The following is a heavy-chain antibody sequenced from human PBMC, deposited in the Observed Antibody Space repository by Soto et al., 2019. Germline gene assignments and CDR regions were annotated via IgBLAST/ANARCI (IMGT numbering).Heavy chain of an antibody. CDR1: GFTFSSHW. J-gene: IGHJ4*02. Sequence: GGSLRLSCAASGFTFSSHWMNWVRQGPGKGLVWVSRISGDGRTTSHADSVKGRFTISRDNAKNTLYLQMNSLRVEDTAVYYCARGVPNCSSSSCYSDFWGQGILVTVSS. D-gene: IGHD2-2*01. V-gene: IGHV3-74*01. CDR2: ISGDGRTT. CDR3: ARGVPNCSSSSCYSDF.